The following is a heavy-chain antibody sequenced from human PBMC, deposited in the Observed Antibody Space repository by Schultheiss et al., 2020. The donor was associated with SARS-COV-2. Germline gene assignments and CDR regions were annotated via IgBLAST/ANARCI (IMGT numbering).Heavy chain of an antibody. D-gene: IGHD6-13*01. CDR1: GFTVSSNY. CDR3: ARDRALYSSSWYNWFDP. Sequence: GGSLRLSCAASGFTVSSNYMSWVRQAPGKGLEWVSSISSSSSYIYYADSVKGRFTISRDNAKNSLYLQMNSLRAEDTAVYYCARDRALYSSSWYNWFDPWGQGTLVTVSS. J-gene: IGHJ5*02. V-gene: IGHV3-21*01. CDR2: ISSSSSYI.